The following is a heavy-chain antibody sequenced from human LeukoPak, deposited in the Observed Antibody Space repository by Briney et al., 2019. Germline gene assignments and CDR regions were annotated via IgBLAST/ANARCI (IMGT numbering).Heavy chain of an antibody. J-gene: IGHJ4*02. CDR2: INHSGST. CDR3: ARERRQWLATYDY. CDR1: GGSFSGYY. D-gene: IGHD6-19*01. V-gene: IGHV4-34*01. Sequence: SETLSLTCAVYGGSFSGYYWSWIRQPPGKGLEWIGEINHSGSTNYNPSLKSRVTISVDTSKNQFSLKLSSMTAADTAVYYCARERRQWLATYDYWGQGTLVTVSS.